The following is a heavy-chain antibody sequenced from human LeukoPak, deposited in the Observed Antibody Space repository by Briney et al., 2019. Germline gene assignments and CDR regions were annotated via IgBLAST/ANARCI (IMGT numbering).Heavy chain of an antibody. Sequence: SETLSLTCTVSGGSISSSSYYWGWIRQPPGKGLEWIGEINHSGSTNYHPSLKSRVTISVDTSKNQFSLRLTSVSAADTAVYYCVRGPYGSGISNWFDPWGQGTQVIVSS. CDR1: GGSISSSSYY. V-gene: IGHV4-39*07. J-gene: IGHJ5*02. CDR3: VRGPYGSGISNWFDP. CDR2: INHSGST. D-gene: IGHD3-10*01.